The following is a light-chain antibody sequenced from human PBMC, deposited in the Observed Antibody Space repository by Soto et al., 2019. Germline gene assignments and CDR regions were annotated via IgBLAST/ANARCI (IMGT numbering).Light chain of an antibody. J-gene: IGLJ1*01. CDR2: EVS. V-gene: IGLV2-14*01. Sequence: QSALTQAASVSGSPGQSIAISCTGTSSDIGNYNYVSWYQQHPGKAPRLMISEVSNRPSGVSNRFSGSKSGNTASLTISGLQPEDEADYYCSSYTSTSSYVFGGGTKVTVL. CDR3: SSYTSTSSYV. CDR1: SSDIGNYNY.